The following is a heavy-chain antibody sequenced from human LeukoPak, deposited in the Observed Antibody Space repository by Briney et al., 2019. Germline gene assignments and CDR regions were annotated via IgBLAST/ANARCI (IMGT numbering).Heavy chain of an antibody. CDR1: GGSISRYY. CDR3: ARDLREIYCSSTSCYTGISAFDI. Sequence: PSETLSLTCTVSGGSISRYYWSWIRQPPGKGLEWIGYIYYSGSTSYNPSLEGRVTISIDTSKNQFSLRLSSVTAADTAVYYCARDLREIYCSSTSCYTGISAFDIWGQGTMVTVSS. CDR2: IYYSGST. V-gene: IGHV4-59*12. J-gene: IGHJ3*02. D-gene: IGHD2-2*02.